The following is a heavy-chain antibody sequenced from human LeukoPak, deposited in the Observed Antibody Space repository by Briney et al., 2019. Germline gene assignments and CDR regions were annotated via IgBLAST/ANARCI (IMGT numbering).Heavy chain of an antibody. D-gene: IGHD2-2*01. V-gene: IGHV4-34*01. J-gene: IGHJ4*02. CDR2: INHSGST. CDR1: GGSFSGYY. CDR3: ARGLPASNPNYYFDY. Sequence: SETLSLTCAVYGGSFSGYYWSWIRQSPGKGLEWIGEINHSGSTNYNPSLKSRVTISVDTSKNQFSLKLSSVTAADTAVYYCARGLPASNPNYYFDYWGQGTLVTVSS.